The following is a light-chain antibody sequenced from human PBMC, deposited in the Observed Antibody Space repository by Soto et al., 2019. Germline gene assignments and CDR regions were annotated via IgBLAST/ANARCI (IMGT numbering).Light chain of an antibody. Sequence: DIQMTQSPSSLSASVGDRVTITCRASQSTSSYLNWYQEKPRKAPKLLTYAASSLQSGVPSTFSGSRSATDFTLTISSLQPEDFATYYCQESYSTPQTFGQGTKVEIK. V-gene: IGKV1-39*01. CDR3: QESYSTPQT. CDR2: AAS. J-gene: IGKJ1*01. CDR1: QSTSSY.